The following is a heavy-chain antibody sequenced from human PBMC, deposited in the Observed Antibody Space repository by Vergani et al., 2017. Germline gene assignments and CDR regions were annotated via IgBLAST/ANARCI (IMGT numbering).Heavy chain of an antibody. CDR3: ARGRYNYGFMGFDS. CDR2: IYYSGAT. Sequence: QVQLQESGPGLVKPSQTLSLTCTVSGGAISSNGDYWSWTRHRPGKGLEWIGYIYYSGATDYNRSLKSRLAMSIDPSKNVFSLKVNSVTAADTAVYYCARGRYNYGFMGFDSWGQGIQVTVSS. J-gene: IGHJ4*02. V-gene: IGHV4-31*03. CDR1: GGAISSNGDY. D-gene: IGHD5-18*01.